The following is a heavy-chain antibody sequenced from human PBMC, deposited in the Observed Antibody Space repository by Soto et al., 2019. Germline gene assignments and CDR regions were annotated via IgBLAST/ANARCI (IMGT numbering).Heavy chain of an antibody. J-gene: IGHJ4*02. CDR2: IYYSGST. CDR3: ARQFSMVRGVMVFDY. D-gene: IGHD3-10*01. Sequence: SETLSLTCTVSGGSISSSSYYWGWIRQPPGKGLGWIGSIYYSGSTYYNPSLKSRVTISVDTSKNQFSLKLSSVTAADTAVYYCARQFSMVRGVMVFDYWGQGTLVTVSS. CDR1: GGSISSSSYY. V-gene: IGHV4-39*01.